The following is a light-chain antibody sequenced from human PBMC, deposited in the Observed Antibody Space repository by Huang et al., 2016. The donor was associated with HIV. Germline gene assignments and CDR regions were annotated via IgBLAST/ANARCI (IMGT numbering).Light chain of an antibody. J-gene: IGKJ2*01. CDR3: QQYSTSMYS. CDR2: KAS. V-gene: IGKV1-5*03. Sequence: IQMTQSPSTLSASVGDRVTVTCRASESIGSWLAWYQQKPGKAPKLLIYKASTSASDVPSRFSGSGSGTQFTLIISSLQPDDFATHYCQQYSTSMYSFGQGTKVEIK. CDR1: ESIGSW.